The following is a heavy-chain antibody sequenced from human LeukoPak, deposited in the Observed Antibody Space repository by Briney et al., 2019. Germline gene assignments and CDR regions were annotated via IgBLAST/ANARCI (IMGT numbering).Heavy chain of an antibody. D-gene: IGHD3-3*01. CDR1: GGSFSGYY. CDR3: ARGRGVLRFSEWLGFFDY. CDR2: INHSGST. Sequence: SETLSLTCAVHGGSFSGYYWSWIRQPPGKGLEWIGEINHSGSTNYNPSLKSRVTISVDTSKNQFSLKLSSVTAADTAVYYCARGRGVLRFSEWLGFFDYWGQGTLVTVSS. V-gene: IGHV4-34*01. J-gene: IGHJ4*02.